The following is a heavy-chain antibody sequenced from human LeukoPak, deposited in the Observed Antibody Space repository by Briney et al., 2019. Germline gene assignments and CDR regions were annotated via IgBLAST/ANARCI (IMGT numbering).Heavy chain of an antibody. Sequence: SETLSLTCDVSGGSISSYYWGWVRQPAGKGLEWLGRIYTTGTTHFNPALWSRLTMSVDTSKNQFSLKLTSVTAADTAVYFCARQGYTASYYFLDFWSQGTLVTVSS. CDR1: GGSISSYY. J-gene: IGHJ4*02. CDR2: IYTTGTT. V-gene: IGHV4-4*07. CDR3: ARQGYTASYYFLDF. D-gene: IGHD1-26*01.